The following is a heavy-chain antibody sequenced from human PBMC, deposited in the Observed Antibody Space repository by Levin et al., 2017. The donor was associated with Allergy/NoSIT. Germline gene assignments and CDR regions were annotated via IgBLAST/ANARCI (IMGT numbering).Heavy chain of an antibody. CDR2: ISDSGGTT. CDR3: AKDNETAVPAAICAVTI. V-gene: IGHV3-23*01. J-gene: IGHJ3*02. Sequence: GGSLRLSCTASRFAFNNFAMSWVRQAPGKGLEWVSHISDSGGTTYYADSVQGRFTISRDNSKNTLYLQMNSLRAEDTAVYYCAKDNETAVPAAICAVTIWGQGTMVTLSS. D-gene: IGHD2-2*01. CDR1: RFAFNNFA.